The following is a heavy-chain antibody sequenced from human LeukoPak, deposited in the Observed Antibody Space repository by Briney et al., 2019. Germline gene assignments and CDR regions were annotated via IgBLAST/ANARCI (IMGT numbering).Heavy chain of an antibody. CDR1: GFTFNSAW. D-gene: IGHD3-3*01. CDR3: TWSGLKIES. V-gene: IGHV3-15*01. J-gene: IGHJ4*02. Sequence: GGSLRLSCAASGFTFNSAWMSWVRQAPGKGLEWVAQITTETDGGTTDYAAPVKGRFTISRDGSKNMVFLQMNSLKTDDTALYYCTWSGLKIESWGQGTLVTVSS. CDR2: ITTETDGGTT.